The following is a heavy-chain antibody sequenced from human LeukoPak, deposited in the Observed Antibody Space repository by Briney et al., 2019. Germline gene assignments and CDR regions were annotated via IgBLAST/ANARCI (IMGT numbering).Heavy chain of an antibody. Sequence: SETLSLTCTVSGGSISSSSYYWGWIRQPPGKGLEWIGSIYYSGSTYYNPSLKSRVTISVDTSKNQFSLKLSSVTAADTAVYYCARLATNYYDSSRFHSGGAFDIWGQGTMVTVSS. CDR1: GGSISSSSYY. J-gene: IGHJ3*02. CDR2: IYYSGST. CDR3: ARLATNYYDSSRFHSGGAFDI. D-gene: IGHD3-22*01. V-gene: IGHV4-39*01.